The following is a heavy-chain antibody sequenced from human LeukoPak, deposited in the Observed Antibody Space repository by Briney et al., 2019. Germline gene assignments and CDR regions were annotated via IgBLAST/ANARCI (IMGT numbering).Heavy chain of an antibody. V-gene: IGHV1-18*01. D-gene: IGHD3-10*01. Sequence: ASVKVSCKTSDYTFTSYDISWVRQAPGQGLEWMGWISTNNGNTKYAQNSQGRVTMTADTSTSTVYMELRSLGFDDTAVYYCARSYAPYYYGSGRSQDFDYWGQGTLVTVSS. CDR2: ISTNNGNT. CDR3: ARSYAPYYYGSGRSQDFDY. CDR1: DYTFTSYD. J-gene: IGHJ4*02.